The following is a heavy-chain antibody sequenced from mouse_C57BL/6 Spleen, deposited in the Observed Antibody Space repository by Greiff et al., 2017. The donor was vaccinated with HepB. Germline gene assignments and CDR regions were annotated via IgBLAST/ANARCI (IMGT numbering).Heavy chain of an antibody. CDR1: GFTFSNYW. D-gene: IGHD4-1*01. J-gene: IGHJ2*01. CDR2: IRLKSDNYAT. CDR3: TTGLFDY. Sequence: EVQLQESGGGLVQPGGSMKLSCVASGFTFSNYWMNWVRQSPEKGLEWVAQIRLKSDNYATHYAESVKGRFTISRDDSKSSVYLQMNNLRAEDTGIYYCTTGLFDYWGQGTTLTVSS. V-gene: IGHV6-3*01.